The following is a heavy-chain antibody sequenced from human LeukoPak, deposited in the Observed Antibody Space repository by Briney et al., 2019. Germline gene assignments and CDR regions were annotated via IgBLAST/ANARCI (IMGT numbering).Heavy chain of an antibody. CDR2: MNPNSGNT. V-gene: IGHV1-8*01. D-gene: IGHD3-10*01. CDR3: ARVTGHLWFGELSGPFDY. CDR1: GYTFTSYD. Sequence: ASVKVSCKASGYTFTSYDINWVLQATGQGLEWMGWMNPNSGNTGYAQKFQGRVTMTRNTSISTAYMELSSLRSEDTAVYYCARVTGHLWFGELSGPFDYWGQGTLVTVSS. J-gene: IGHJ4*02.